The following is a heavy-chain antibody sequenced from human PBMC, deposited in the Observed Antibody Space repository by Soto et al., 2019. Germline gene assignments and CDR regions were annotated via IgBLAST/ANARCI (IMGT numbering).Heavy chain of an antibody. CDR3: ARHPVIRTSGIDC. V-gene: IGHV4-39*01. Sequence: PSETLSLTCTVSGGSISSSSYYWGGIRQPPGKGLEWIGSIYYSGRTYYNSSLKSRVTISVDTSKNQFSLELSSVTAADTAVYYCARHPVIRTSGIDCWGQGTLVTVSS. J-gene: IGHJ4*02. CDR2: IYYSGRT. D-gene: IGHD1-1*01. CDR1: GGSISSSSYY.